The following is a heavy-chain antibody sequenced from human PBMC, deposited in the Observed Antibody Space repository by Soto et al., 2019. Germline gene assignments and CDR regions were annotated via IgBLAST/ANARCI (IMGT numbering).Heavy chain of an antibody. V-gene: IGHV1-69*13. Sequence: ASVKVSCKASGGTFSSCAISWVRQAPGQGLEWMGGIIPIFGTANYAQKFQGRVTITADESTSTAYMELSSLRSEDTAVYYCATVLRFLEWPRGFDPWGQGTLVTVSS. CDR2: IIPIFGTA. J-gene: IGHJ5*02. D-gene: IGHD3-3*01. CDR3: ATVLRFLEWPRGFDP. CDR1: GGTFSSCA.